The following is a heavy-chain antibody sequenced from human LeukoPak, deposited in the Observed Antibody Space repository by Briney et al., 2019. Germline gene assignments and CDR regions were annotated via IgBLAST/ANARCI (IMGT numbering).Heavy chain of an antibody. V-gene: IGHV4-30-2*01. CDR1: GGSISSGGYY. J-gene: IGHJ3*02. D-gene: IGHD1-26*01. CDR2: IYHSGST. Sequence: SETLSLTCTVSGGSISSGGYYWSWIRQPPGKGLEWIGYIYHSGSTYYNPSLKSRVTISVDRSKNQFSLKLSSVTAADTAVYYCARDLINDMGATNAFDIWGQGTMVTVSS. CDR3: ARDLINDMGATNAFDI.